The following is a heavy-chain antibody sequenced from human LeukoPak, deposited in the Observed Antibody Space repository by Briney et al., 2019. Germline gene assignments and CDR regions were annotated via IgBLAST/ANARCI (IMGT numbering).Heavy chain of an antibody. V-gene: IGHV3-23*01. CDR3: AQGSGWYVEYFQH. Sequence: GGSLRLSCAASGFTFSSYAMSWVRQAPGKGLEWVSAISGSGGSTYYADSVKGRFTISRDNSKNTLYLQMNSLRAEDTAVYYCAQGSGWYVEYFQHWGQGTLVTVSS. J-gene: IGHJ1*01. CDR2: ISGSGGST. D-gene: IGHD6-19*01. CDR1: GFTFSSYA.